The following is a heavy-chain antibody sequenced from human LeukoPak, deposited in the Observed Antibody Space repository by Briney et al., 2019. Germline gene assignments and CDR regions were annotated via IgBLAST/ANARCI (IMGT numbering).Heavy chain of an antibody. CDR3: AKAPVTTCSGAYCYPFDY. V-gene: IGHV3-23*01. Sequence: GGSLRLSCAASGFTFTSYAMSWVREGPGKGLEWVSAISVSGNTYHADYVKGRFNISRDSSKNTLYLQMNSLRAGDAAVYYCAKAPVTTCSGAYCYPFDYWSQGTLVTVSS. CDR2: ISVSGNT. D-gene: IGHD2-15*01. J-gene: IGHJ4*02. CDR1: GFTFTSYA.